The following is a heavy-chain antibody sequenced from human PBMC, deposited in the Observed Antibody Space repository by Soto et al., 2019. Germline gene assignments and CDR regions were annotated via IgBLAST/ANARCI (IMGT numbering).Heavy chain of an antibody. Sequence: SETLSLTCTVSGGSISSYYWSWIRQPPGKGLEWIGYIYYSGSTNYNPSLKSRVTISVDTSKNQFSLKLSSVTAADTAVYYCARTTGALGYYYSGMDVWGQGTTVTVSS. CDR2: IYYSGST. J-gene: IGHJ6*02. CDR3: ARTTGALGYYYSGMDV. D-gene: IGHD1-1*01. CDR1: GGSISSYY. V-gene: IGHV4-59*01.